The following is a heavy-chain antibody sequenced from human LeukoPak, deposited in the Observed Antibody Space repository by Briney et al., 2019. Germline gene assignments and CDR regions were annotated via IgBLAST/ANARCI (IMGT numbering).Heavy chain of an antibody. D-gene: IGHD2-2*01. CDR1: GFTFSSYG. CDR3: AKDAYCSSTSCYRPDAFDI. J-gene: IGHJ3*02. Sequence: GGSLRLSCAASGFTFSSYGMHWVRQAPGKGLEWVAFIRYDGSNKYYADSVKGRFTISGDNSKNTLYLQMNSLRAEDTAVYYCAKDAYCSSTSCYRPDAFDIWGQGTMVTVSS. V-gene: IGHV3-30*02. CDR2: IRYDGSNK.